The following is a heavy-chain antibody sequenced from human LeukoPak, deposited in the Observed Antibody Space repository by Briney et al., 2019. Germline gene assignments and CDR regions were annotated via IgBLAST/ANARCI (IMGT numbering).Heavy chain of an antibody. J-gene: IGHJ3*02. V-gene: IGHV4-38-2*02. CDR1: GYSLSSGYY. Sequence: PSETLSLTCTVSGYSLSSGYYWGWIRQPPGKGLEWIGYIYYSGSTNYNPSLKSRVTISVDTSKNQFSLKLSSVTAADTAVYYCARLIAVPPHAFDIWGQGTMVTVSS. CDR3: ARLIAVPPHAFDI. CDR2: IYYSGST. D-gene: IGHD6-19*01.